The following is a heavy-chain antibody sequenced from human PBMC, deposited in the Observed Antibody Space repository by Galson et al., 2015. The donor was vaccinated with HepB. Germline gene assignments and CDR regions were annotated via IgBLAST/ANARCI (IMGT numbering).Heavy chain of an antibody. J-gene: IGHJ2*01. D-gene: IGHD3-10*01. CDR2: IYPGDSDT. V-gene: IGHV5-51*01. Sequence: QSGAEVKKPGESLKISCRASGYSFSNYWIGWVRQLPGKGLEWMGIIYPGDSDTRYRPSFQGQVTMSADKSTNTAYLQWSSLKASDTAMYYCARRDAYGPRYFDLWGRGTLVTVSS. CDR3: ARRDAYGPRYFDL. CDR1: GYSFSNYW.